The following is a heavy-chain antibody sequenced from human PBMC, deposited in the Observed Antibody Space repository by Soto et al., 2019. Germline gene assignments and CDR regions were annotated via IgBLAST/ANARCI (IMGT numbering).Heavy chain of an antibody. Sequence: SETLSLTCAVYGGSVNGYYWNWIRQPPGKGLEWIGEINHTGGTHYNPSLKSRVTMSVDTSKNQFSLRLSSVTAPDTDIYYCATRITVFGLLIPPFDPWGQGTQVTVSS. CDR1: GGSVNGYY. CDR2: INHTGGT. CDR3: ATRITVFGLLIPPFDP. D-gene: IGHD3-3*01. V-gene: IGHV4-34*01. J-gene: IGHJ5*02.